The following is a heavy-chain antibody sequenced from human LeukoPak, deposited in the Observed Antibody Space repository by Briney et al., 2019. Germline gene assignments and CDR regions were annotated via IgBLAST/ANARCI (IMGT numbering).Heavy chain of an antibody. J-gene: IGHJ4*02. Sequence: PGRSLRLSCAGSGFSFSRFGMHWVRPAPGKGLEWVAVVWYDGSNKYYAESVKGRFTSSRDNSKNTLYLQMNSLRAEDTAVYYCARDTSSCGYTPDYWGQGTLVTVSS. D-gene: IGHD2-2*02. V-gene: IGHV3-33*01. CDR2: VWYDGSNK. CDR1: GFSFSRFG. CDR3: ARDTSSCGYTPDY.